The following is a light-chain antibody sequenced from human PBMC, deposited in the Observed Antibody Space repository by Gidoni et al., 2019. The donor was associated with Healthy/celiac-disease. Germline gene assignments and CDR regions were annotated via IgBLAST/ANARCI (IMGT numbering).Light chain of an antibody. CDR3: QAWDSSTGVV. J-gene: IGLJ2*01. CDR2: QDN. CDR1: KWGDKY. V-gene: IGLV3-1*01. Sequence: SYELTQPPSASVSPGQTASINCSGDKWGDKYACWYQQKPGQSPVVVIYQDNKRPSGIPERFSGSNSGNTATLTISGTQAMDEADYYCQAWDSSTGVVFGGGTKLTVL.